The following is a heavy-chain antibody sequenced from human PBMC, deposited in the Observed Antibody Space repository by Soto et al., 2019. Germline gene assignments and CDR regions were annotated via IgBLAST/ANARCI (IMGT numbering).Heavy chain of an antibody. CDR2: IYYSGST. CDR3: ARHSGPYASSWFDA. J-gene: IGHJ5*02. V-gene: IGHV4-39*01. Sequence: SDTLSVTRSVSGVSISGSGSYWGWIRQPPGKGLEWIGSIYYSGSTYYNPSLKSRVTISINTSKNQMSLDLSSVTAADTAVYYCARHSGPYASSWFDAWGQGTLVTGSS. D-gene: IGHD2-2*01. CDR1: GVSISGSGSY.